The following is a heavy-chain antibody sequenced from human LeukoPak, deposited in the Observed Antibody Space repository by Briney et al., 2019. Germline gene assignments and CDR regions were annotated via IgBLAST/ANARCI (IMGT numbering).Heavy chain of an antibody. CDR1: GAFSTNYF. V-gene: IGHV4-4*07. CDR2: INTSGDT. D-gene: IGHD2-2*01. CDR3: ARTLLPATMGAFDI. Sequence: PSETLSLTCSVSGAFSTNYFWSWIRQPAGKGLXXXXRINTSGDTHYNPSLKSRVTMSVDTSKNQFSLNLSSMTAADTAVYYCARTLLPATMGAFDIWGQGTMVTVSS. J-gene: IGHJ3*02.